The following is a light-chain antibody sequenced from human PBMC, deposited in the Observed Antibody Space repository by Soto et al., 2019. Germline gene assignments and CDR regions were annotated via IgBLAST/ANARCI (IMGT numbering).Light chain of an antibody. Sequence: DIPMTQSPSSLSASVGDRVTITCRASEGISNYLAWYQQKPGKVPKLLIYAASTLQSGVPSRFSGSGSGTDFTLTISSLQPEDVATYYCQKYNSAPPIFTFAPGTKVDIK. V-gene: IGKV1-27*01. J-gene: IGKJ3*01. CDR1: EGISNY. CDR2: AAS. CDR3: QKYNSAPPIFT.